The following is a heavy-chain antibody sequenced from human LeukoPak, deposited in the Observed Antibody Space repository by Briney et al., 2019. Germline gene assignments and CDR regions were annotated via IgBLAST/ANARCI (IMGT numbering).Heavy chain of an antibody. Sequence: QTGGSLRLSSAASRFTLSSYEMNWVRQAPGKGLEWVSYISSSGSTIYYADPVKGRFTISRDNAKNSLYLQMNSLRAEDTAVYYCAELGITMIGGVWGKGTTVTISS. CDR2: ISSSGSTI. D-gene: IGHD3-10*02. CDR1: RFTLSSYE. J-gene: IGHJ6*04. V-gene: IGHV3-48*03. CDR3: AELGITMIGGV.